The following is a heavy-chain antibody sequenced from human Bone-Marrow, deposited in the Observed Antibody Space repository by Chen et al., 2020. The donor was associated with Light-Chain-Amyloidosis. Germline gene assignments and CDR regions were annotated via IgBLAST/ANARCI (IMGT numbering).Heavy chain of an antibody. D-gene: IGHD3-22*01. V-gene: IGHV4-38-2*02. CDR1: GYSMNDAYY. Sequence: QVHLQESGLGLVKPSETLSLNCIVSGYSMNDAYYWGWFRQTPEKGLAWIGSIYSNGNAHYTPSLKSRVTISIDTSTNHFSLQLNSVTAADTAVYYCARDHVDSDSSGYYYHGAFDIWGQGTVVTVSS. CDR2: IYSNGNA. J-gene: IGHJ3*02. CDR3: ARDHVDSDSSGYYYHGAFDI.